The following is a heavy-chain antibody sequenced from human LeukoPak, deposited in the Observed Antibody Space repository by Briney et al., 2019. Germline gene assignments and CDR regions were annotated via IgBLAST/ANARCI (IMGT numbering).Heavy chain of an antibody. CDR3: ARAVRPPFESYNSSGVDV. V-gene: IGHV3-48*01. CDR2: ISGSSSTI. J-gene: IGHJ6*04. Sequence: GGSLRLSCAASGFTFSSYSMNWVRRAPGKGLEWVSYISGSSSTIYYADSVKGRFTISRDNAKNSLYLQMNSLRAEDTAVYYCARAVRPPFESYNSSGVDVWGKGTTVTVSS. D-gene: IGHD6-6*01. CDR1: GFTFSSYS.